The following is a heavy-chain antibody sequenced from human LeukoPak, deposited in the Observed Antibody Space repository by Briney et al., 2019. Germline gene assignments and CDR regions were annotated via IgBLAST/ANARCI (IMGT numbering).Heavy chain of an antibody. Sequence: SETLSLTCTVSGGSISSYYWSWIRQPPGKGLEWIGEINHSGSTNYNPSLKSRVTISVDTSKNQFSLKLSSVTAADTAVYYCARGRPFYYGSGSYFGYWGQGTLVTVSS. CDR2: INHSGST. V-gene: IGHV4-34*01. D-gene: IGHD3-10*01. CDR1: GGSISSYY. J-gene: IGHJ4*02. CDR3: ARGRPFYYGSGSYFGY.